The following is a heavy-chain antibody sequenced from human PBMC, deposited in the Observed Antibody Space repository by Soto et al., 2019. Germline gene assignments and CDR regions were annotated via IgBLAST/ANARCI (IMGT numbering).Heavy chain of an antibody. Sequence: GGSLRLSCAASGFTFSSYAMSWVRQAPGKGLEWVSAISGSGGSTYYADSVKGRFTISRDNSKNTLYLQMNSLRAEDTAVYYCASPIAAAGDYYYYGMDVWGQGTTVTVSS. CDR3: ASPIAAAGDYYYYGMDV. J-gene: IGHJ6*02. CDR2: ISGSGGST. CDR1: GFTFSSYA. D-gene: IGHD6-13*01. V-gene: IGHV3-23*01.